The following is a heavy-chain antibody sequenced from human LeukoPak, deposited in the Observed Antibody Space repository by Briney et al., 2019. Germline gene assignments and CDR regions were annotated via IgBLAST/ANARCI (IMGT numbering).Heavy chain of an antibody. CDR1: GYTFTGYY. J-gene: IGHJ6*03. CDR2: INPNSGGT. D-gene: IGHD1-26*01. CDR3: ALFGGSYSIHYYYYMDV. V-gene: IGHV1-2*02. Sequence: GASVKVSCKASGYTFTGYYMHWVRQAPGQGLEWMGWINPNSGGTNYAQKFQGRVTMTRDTSISTAYMELSRLRSDDTAVYYCALFGGSYSIHYYYYMDVWGKGTTVTISS.